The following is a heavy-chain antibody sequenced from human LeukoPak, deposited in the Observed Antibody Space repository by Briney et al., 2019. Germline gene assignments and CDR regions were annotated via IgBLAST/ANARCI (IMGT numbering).Heavy chain of an antibody. CDR3: AREMVGGYSSSWNNWFDP. D-gene: IGHD6-13*01. V-gene: IGHV4-34*01. CDR1: GGSFSGYY. CDR2: INHSGST. J-gene: IGHJ5*02. Sequence: PSETLSLTCAVYGGSFSGYYWSWIRQPPGKGLEWIGEINHSGSTNYNPSLKSRVTISVDTSKNQFSLKLTSVTAADTAVYYCAREMVGGYSSSWNNWFDPWGQGTLVTVSS.